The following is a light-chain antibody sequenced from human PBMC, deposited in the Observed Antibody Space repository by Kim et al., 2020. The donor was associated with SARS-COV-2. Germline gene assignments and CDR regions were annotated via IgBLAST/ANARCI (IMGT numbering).Light chain of an antibody. J-gene: IGKJ5*01. CDR3: QQYHNWPPIT. CDR2: GAS. CDR1: QSVTYN. Sequence: ETVMTQSPATLSVSPGERATLSCRASQSVTYNLAWYQQKPGQAPRLLIYGASTRATGIPARFSGRGSGTEFTLTITSLQSEDSAVYYRQQYHNWPPITFGQGKRLEIK. V-gene: IGKV3-15*01.